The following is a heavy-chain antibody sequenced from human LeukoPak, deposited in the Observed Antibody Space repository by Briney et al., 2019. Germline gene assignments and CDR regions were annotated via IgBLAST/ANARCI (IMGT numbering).Heavy chain of an antibody. J-gene: IGHJ3*02. V-gene: IGHV3-30-3*01. CDR3: ARVPVYCGGDCYLDAFDI. CDR1: GFTFSSYA. CDR2: ISYDGSNK. D-gene: IGHD2-21*02. Sequence: GGSLRLSCAASGFTFSSYAMHWVRQAPGKGLYSVAVISYDGSNKYYADSVKGRFTISRDNSKNTLYLQMNSLSAEDTAVYYCARVPVYCGGDCYLDAFDIWGQGTVVTVSS.